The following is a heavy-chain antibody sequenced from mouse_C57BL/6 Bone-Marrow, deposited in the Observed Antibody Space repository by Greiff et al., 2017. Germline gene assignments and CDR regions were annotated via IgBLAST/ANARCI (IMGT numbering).Heavy chain of an antibody. V-gene: IGHV1-55*01. J-gene: IGHJ4*01. Sequence: QVQLQQSGAELVKPGASVKMSCKASGYTFTSYWITWVKQRPGQGLEWIGDIYPGSGSTNYNEKFKGKATLTVDTSSSTAYMQLSSLTSEDSAVYYCAINGLDYWGQGTSVTVSA. CDR1: GYTFTSYW. CDR3: AINGLDY. D-gene: IGHD1-1*01. CDR2: IYPGSGST.